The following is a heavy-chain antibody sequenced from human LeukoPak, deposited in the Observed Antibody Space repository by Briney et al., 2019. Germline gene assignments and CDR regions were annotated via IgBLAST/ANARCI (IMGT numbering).Heavy chain of an antibody. CDR3: ARDWVYKIDY. J-gene: IGHJ4*02. Sequence: GGSLRLSCAVSGFTFSSSWMHWVRQAPGKGLVWVSHIKTDGSTTAYADSVKGRFTISRDNAKNTLTLQMNSLRVEDTAVYFCARDWVYKIDYWGRGTLVTVSS. D-gene: IGHD5-24*01. CDR1: GFTFSSSW. CDR2: IKTDGSTT. V-gene: IGHV3-74*01.